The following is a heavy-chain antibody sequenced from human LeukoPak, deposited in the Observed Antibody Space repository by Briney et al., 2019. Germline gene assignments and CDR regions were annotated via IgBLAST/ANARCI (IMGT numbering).Heavy chain of an antibody. Sequence: GGSLRLSCAASGFTFSDYSMNWVRQAPGKGLEWISYVGISSGNTKYADSVKGRFTISGDSAKNSVFLQMNNLRVEDTAVYYCARDHRYAFDTLGQGTLVTGFS. CDR2: VGISSGNT. CDR1: GFTFSDYS. D-gene: IGHD5-12*01. J-gene: IGHJ4*02. CDR3: ARDHRYAFDT. V-gene: IGHV3-48*04.